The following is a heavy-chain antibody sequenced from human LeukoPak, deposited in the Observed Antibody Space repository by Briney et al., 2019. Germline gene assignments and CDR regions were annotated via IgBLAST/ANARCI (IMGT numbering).Heavy chain of an antibody. CDR2: INHSGST. CDR3: ARGTGEVRGVIIIHFDY. V-gene: IGHV4-34*01. D-gene: IGHD3-10*01. CDR1: GGSFSGYY. Sequence: PSETLSLTCAVYGGSFSGYYWNWIRQPPGKGLEWIGEINHSGSTNYNPSLKSRVTISVDTSKNQFSLKLSSVTAADTAVYYCARGTGEVRGVIIIHFDYWGQGTLVTVSS. J-gene: IGHJ4*02.